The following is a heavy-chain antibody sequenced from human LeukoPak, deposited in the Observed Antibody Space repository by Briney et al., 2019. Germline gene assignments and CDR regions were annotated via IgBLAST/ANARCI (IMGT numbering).Heavy chain of an antibody. CDR1: GFSFSSYG. CDR2: IQYDGSNK. CDR3: ATLRFLEWLFLGHDAFDI. J-gene: IGHJ3*02. V-gene: IGHV3-30*02. D-gene: IGHD3-3*01. Sequence: PGGSLRLSCAASGFSFSSYGMHWVRQAPGKGLEWVAFIQYDGSNKYYADSVKGRFTISRDNSKNTLYLQMNSLRVEDTAVYYCATLRFLEWLFLGHDAFDIWGQGTMVTVSS.